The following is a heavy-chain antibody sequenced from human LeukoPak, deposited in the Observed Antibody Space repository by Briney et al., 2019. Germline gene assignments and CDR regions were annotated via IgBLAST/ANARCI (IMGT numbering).Heavy chain of an antibody. CDR1: GYTLTELS. Sequence: GSVKVSCKVSGYTLTELSMHWVRQAPGKGLEWMGGFDPEDGETIYAQKFQGRVTMTEDTSTDTAYMELSSLRSEDTAVYYCATSRYYYGSGSYPAGYWGQGTLVTVSS. CDR2: FDPEDGET. CDR3: ATSRYYYGSGSYPAGY. J-gene: IGHJ4*02. D-gene: IGHD3-10*01. V-gene: IGHV1-24*01.